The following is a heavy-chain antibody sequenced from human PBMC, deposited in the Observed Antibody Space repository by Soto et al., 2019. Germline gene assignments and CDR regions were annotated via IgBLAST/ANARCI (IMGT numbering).Heavy chain of an antibody. V-gene: IGHV1-69*01. J-gene: IGHJ6*02. D-gene: IGHD5-12*01. Sequence: QVQLVQSGAEVKKPGSSVKVSCKASGGTFSSYAISWVRQAPGQGLEWMGGIIPIFGTANYAQKFQGRVTITADESTRPAYMGLSSLRSEDTAVYYCARSYSGYDLEIYYYYGMDVWGQGTTVTVSS. CDR3: ARSYSGYDLEIYYYYGMDV. CDR2: IIPIFGTA. CDR1: GGTFSSYA.